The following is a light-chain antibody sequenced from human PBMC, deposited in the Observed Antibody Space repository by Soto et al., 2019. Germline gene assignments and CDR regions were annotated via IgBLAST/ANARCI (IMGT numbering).Light chain of an antibody. CDR3: HQAHRFPYT. J-gene: IGKJ2*01. CDR2: AAS. V-gene: IGKV1-12*01. Sequence: DIQMTQSPSSVSASVGDRVTITCRARQAISDWLAWYQQKPGKAPELLIYAASSLQSGVPSRFSGSGSGIDFTLTISSLQPEDAATYYCHQAHRFPYTFGQGTNLEIK. CDR1: QAISDW.